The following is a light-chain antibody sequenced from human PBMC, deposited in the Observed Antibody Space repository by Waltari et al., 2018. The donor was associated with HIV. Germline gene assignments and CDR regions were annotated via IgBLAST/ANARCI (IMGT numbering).Light chain of an antibody. CDR1: SSDVGGYNY. V-gene: IGLV2-14*03. J-gene: IGLJ1*01. CDR2: DVS. Sequence: QSALTQPASVSGSPGQSITISCTGTSSDVGGYNYVSWYQQHPGKAPKLMIYDVSNRPSGVSNRVSGSKSGNTASLTISGLQAEDEADYYCSSYTSSSPYAFGTGTKGTVL. CDR3: SSYTSSSPYA.